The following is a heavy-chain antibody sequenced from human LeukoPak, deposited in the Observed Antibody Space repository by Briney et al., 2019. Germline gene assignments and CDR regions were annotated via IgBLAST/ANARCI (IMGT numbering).Heavy chain of an antibody. CDR2: IYYSGST. V-gene: IGHV4-59*01. J-gene: IGHJ3*02. CDR1: GGSISSYY. Sequence: SETLSLTCTVSGGSISSYYWSWIRQPPGKGLEWIGYIYYSGSTNYNPSLKSRVTISVDTSKNQFSLKLSSVTAADTAVYYCAGDRSGYLGAFDIWGQGTMVTVSS. CDR3: AGDRSGYLGAFDI. D-gene: IGHD5-12*01.